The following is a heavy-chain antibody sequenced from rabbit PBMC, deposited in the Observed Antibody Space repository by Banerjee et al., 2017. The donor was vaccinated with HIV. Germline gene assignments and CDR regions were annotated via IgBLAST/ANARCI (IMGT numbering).Heavy chain of an antibody. V-gene: IGHV1S40*01. CDR2: INTSSGNT. Sequence: QSLEESGGGLVQPGASLTLTCTASGFSFSNGYVMCWVRQAPGKGLEWIACINTSSGNTVYATWAKGRFTISKTSSTTVTLQMTSLTAADTATYFCARPSSSGYYSSYDFKLWGPGTLVTVS. CDR3: ARPSSSGYYSSYDFKL. J-gene: IGHJ4*01. CDR1: GFSFSNGYV. D-gene: IGHD1-1*01.